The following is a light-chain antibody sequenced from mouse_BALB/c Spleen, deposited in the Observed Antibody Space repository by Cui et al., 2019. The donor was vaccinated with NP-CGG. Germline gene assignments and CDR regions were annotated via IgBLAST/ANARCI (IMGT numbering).Light chain of an antibody. Sequence: QAVVTQESALTTSPGETVTLTCRSSTGAVTTSNYANWVQEKPDHLFTGLIGGTNNRPPGVPARFSGSLIGDKAVLTITGAQTDDEAIYFCALWYSNHWVFGGGTKTDCP. CDR2: GTN. CDR1: TGAVTTSNY. CDR3: ALWYSNHWV. V-gene: IGLV1*01. J-gene: IGLJ1*01.